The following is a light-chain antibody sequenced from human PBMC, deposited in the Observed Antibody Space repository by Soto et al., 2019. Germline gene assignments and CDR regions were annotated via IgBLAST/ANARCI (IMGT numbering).Light chain of an antibody. V-gene: IGLV1-44*01. Sequence: QSLLTQPPSASGTRGQRFTISCSGSSSNIESNTVTWYQQLPGTAPKLVIYSNYDRPSGVPDRFSGSTYGTSASLVIRGLQSEDEADYYCAAWDDILNGYVFGGGTKVTVL. CDR2: SNY. CDR1: SSNIESNT. J-gene: IGLJ1*01. CDR3: AAWDDILNGYV.